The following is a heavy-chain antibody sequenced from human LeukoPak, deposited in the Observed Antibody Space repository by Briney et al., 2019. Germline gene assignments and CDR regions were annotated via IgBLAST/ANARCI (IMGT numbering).Heavy chain of an antibody. CDR2: IYYSGST. CDR3: ARARREVTTAKNSFDY. Sequence: PSETLSLTCTVSGGSISSYYWSWIRQPPGKGLEWIGYIYYSGSTNYNPSLKSRVTISVDTSKNQFSLKLSSVTAADTAVYYCARARREVTTAKNSFDYWGQGTLVTVSS. D-gene: IGHD4-17*01. CDR1: GGSISSYY. J-gene: IGHJ4*02. V-gene: IGHV4-59*08.